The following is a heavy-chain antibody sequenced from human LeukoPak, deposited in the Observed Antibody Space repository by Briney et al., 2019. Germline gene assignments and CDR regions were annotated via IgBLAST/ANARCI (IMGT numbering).Heavy chain of an antibody. CDR3: ANNIAGRGWYRDFDY. D-gene: IGHD6-19*01. J-gene: IGHJ4*02. Sequence: GGSLRLSCAASGFTFSSYEMNWVRQAPGKGLEWVSSISSSGSIKYYADPVKGRFTISRDNAKNSLYLQMNSLRAEDTAVYYCANNIAGRGWYRDFDYWGQGTLVTV. CDR1: GFTFSSYE. V-gene: IGHV3-48*03. CDR2: ISSSGSIK.